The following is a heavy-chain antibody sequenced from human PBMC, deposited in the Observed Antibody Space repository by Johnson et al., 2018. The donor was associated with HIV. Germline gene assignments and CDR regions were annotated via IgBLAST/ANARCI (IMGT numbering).Heavy chain of an antibody. V-gene: IGHV3-20*04. J-gene: IGHJ3*02. CDR3: ARAAAPYYYGSGSYYFDTFDI. CDR1: GFTFDDYD. Sequence: MQLVESGGGVVRPGGSLRLSCAGSGFTFDDYDLSWVRQAPGKGLEWVSGINWNGGSTGYADSVKGRFTISRDHAKNSLYLQMNSLRAEDTALYYCARAAAPYYYGSGSYYFDTFDIWGQGTMVTVSS. D-gene: IGHD3-10*01. CDR2: INWNGGST.